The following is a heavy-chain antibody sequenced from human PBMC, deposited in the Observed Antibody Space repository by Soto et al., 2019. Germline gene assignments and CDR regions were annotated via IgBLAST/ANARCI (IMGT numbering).Heavy chain of an antibody. CDR2: IYWDDDK. Sequence: QITLNESGPTQVKPRQTLTLTCTFSGFSLTTSGVGVGWIRQSPGKAPEWLALIYWDDDKRYSPSLKSRLTITTDTSKTQVVMTMADLDHANTATYYCAHRVLRTVFGLVTTTAIYFDFWGQGTPVAVSS. D-gene: IGHD3-3*01. CDR3: AHRVLRTVFGLVTTTAIYFDF. V-gene: IGHV2-5*02. J-gene: IGHJ4*02. CDR1: GFSLTTSGVG.